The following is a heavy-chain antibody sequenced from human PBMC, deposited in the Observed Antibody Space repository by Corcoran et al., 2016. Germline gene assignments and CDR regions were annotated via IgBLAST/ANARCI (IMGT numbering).Heavy chain of an antibody. CDR1: GGSFSGYY. J-gene: IGHJ3*01. D-gene: IGHD5-18*01. CDR2: INHSGST. V-gene: IGHV4-34*01. CDR3: ARGGRTAMVTD. Sequence: QVQLQQWGAGLLKPSETLSLTCAVYGGSFSGYYWSWIRQPPGKGLEWIGEINHSGSTNYNPSLKSRVTISVDTSKNQFSLTLSSVTAADTAVYYCARGGRTAMVTDWGQGTMVTVSS.